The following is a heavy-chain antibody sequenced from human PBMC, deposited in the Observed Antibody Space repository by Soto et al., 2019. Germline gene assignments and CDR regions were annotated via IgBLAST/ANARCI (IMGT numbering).Heavy chain of an antibody. Sequence: SETLSLTCTVSGASIRSTDYYWSWIRQAPGKGLEWIGYVYYTGSTYYNPSLMSRLTISVDTSKNQFSLKLTSVTAAETAVYYCVRTARQGAVAPHWFDRWGQRTQGTAPQ. V-gene: IGHV4-30-4*01. J-gene: IGHJ5*02. D-gene: IGHD2-21*02. CDR2: VYYTGST. CDR3: VRTARQGAVAPHWFDR. CDR1: GASIRSTDYY.